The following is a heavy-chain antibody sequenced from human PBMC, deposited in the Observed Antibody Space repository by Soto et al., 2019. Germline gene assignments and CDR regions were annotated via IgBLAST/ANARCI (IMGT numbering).Heavy chain of an antibody. CDR3: ARGHRYCSGVSCYYGNWFDP. CDR1: GDSVSSNSAA. D-gene: IGHD2-15*01. V-gene: IGHV6-1*01. J-gene: IGHJ5*02. CDR2: TYYRSKWYN. Sequence: SQTLSLTCAISGDSVSSNSAAWNWIRQSPSRGLEWLGRTYYRSKWYNDYAVSVKSRITINPDTSKNQFSLQLNSVTPEDTAVYYCARGHRYCSGVSCYYGNWFDPWGQGTLVTVSS.